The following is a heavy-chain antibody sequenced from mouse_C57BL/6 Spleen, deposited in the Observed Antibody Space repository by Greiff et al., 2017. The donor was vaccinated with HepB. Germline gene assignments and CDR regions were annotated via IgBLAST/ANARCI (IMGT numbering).Heavy chain of an antibody. CDR1: GYTFTSYW. D-gene: IGHD1-1*01. Sequence: QVQLKQPGAELVKPGASVKLSCKASGYTFTSYWMHWVKQRPGQGLEWIGMIHPNSGSTNYNEKFKSKATLTVDKSSSTAYMQLSSLTSEDSAVYYCAREAGSSLRGGTFDYWGQGTTLTVSS. V-gene: IGHV1-64*01. J-gene: IGHJ2*01. CDR2: IHPNSGST. CDR3: AREAGSSLRGGTFDY.